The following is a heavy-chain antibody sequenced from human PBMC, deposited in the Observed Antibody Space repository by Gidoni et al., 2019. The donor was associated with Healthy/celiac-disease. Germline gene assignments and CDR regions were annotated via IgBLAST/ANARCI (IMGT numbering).Heavy chain of an antibody. CDR2: MNPNSGNT. J-gene: IGHJ4*02. V-gene: IGHV1-8*01. CDR1: GSTFTSYD. D-gene: IGHD3-9*01. Sequence: QVQLVQSGAEGKKPGASVKVSCKASGSTFTSYDNNWVRQATGQGLEWMGWMNPNSGNTGYAQKFQGRVTMTRNTSISTAYMELSSLRSEDTAVYYCARESPTDYDIFGLGDWGQGTLVTVSS. CDR3: ARESPTDYDIFGLGD.